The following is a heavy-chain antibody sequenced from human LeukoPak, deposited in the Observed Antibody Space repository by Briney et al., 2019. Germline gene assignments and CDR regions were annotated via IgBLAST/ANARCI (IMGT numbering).Heavy chain of an antibody. J-gene: IGHJ4*02. Sequence: PSQTLSLTCTVSGGSISSGGYYWSWIRQPPGKGLEWIGYIYHSGSTYYNPSLKSRVTISVDTSKNQFSLKLSSVTAADTAVYYCAREPNSITMVRGVPDYWGQGTLVTVSS. V-gene: IGHV4-30-2*01. CDR3: AREPNSITMVRGVPDY. CDR2: IYHSGST. D-gene: IGHD3-10*01. CDR1: GGSISSGGYY.